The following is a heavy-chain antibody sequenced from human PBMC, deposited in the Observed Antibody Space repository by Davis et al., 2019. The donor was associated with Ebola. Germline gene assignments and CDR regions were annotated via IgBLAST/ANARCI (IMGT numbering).Heavy chain of an antibody. CDR1: GLTFSTFP. V-gene: IGHV3-30-3*01. D-gene: IGHD1-1*01. CDR2: MSYDESSK. J-gene: IGHJ4*02. Sequence: PGGSLRLSCAASGLTFSTFPMYWVRQAPRKGLEWVAFMSYDESSKYYADSVKGRFTVSRDNSRKTLWLQMNSLRPEDTAVYYCVTCMTCSTQDYWGQGTLVTVSS. CDR3: VTCMTCSTQDY.